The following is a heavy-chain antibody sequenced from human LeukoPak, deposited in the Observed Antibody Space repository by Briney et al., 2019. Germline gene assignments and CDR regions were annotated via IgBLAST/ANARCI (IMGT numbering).Heavy chain of an antibody. CDR3: ARAPGVPAANPLNWFDP. CDR2: IYYSGST. Sequence: SETLSLTCTVSGGSISSGDYYWSWIRQPPGKGLEWIGYIYYSGSTYYNPSLKSRVTISVDTSKNQFSLKLSSVTAADTAVYYCARAPGVPAANPLNWFDPWGQGTLVTVSS. D-gene: IGHD2-2*01. V-gene: IGHV4-30-4*08. J-gene: IGHJ5*02. CDR1: GGSISSGDYY.